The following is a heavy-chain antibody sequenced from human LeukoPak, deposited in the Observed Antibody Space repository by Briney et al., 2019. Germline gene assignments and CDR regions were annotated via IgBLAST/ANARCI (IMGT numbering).Heavy chain of an antibody. V-gene: IGHV3-30*18. CDR3: GKDKDGCSSSSCHYYYAMHV. CDR2: ISVDGSNI. D-gene: IGHD2-2*01. Sequence: GGSLRLSPAPPRFTFSSSGMHSVSGGPGRGRARVTDISVDGSNIYYADSVKGRFTSSRDTSKNTLNLQMNNLRPEDTAVYYCGKDKDGCSSSSCHYYYAMHVWGQGTTVTVSS. CDR1: RFTFSSSG. J-gene: IGHJ6*02.